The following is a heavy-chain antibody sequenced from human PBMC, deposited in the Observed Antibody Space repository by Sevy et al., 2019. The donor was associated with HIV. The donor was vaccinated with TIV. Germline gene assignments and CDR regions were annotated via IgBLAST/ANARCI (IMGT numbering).Heavy chain of an antibody. D-gene: IGHD5-12*01. Sequence: GESLKISCKGSGYSFTSYWISWVRQMPGKGLEWMGRIDLSDSYTNYSPSFQGHVTISDDKSISTAYLQWSSLKASDTAMYYGARVRRWLQLGVDGFDIWGQGTMVTISS. V-gene: IGHV5-10-1*01. CDR2: IDLSDSYT. J-gene: IGHJ3*02. CDR3: ARVRRWLQLGVDGFDI. CDR1: GYSFTSYW.